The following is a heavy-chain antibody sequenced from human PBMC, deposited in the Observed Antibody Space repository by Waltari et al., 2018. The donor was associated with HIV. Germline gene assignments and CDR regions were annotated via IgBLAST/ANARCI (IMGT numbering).Heavy chain of an antibody. CDR1: GFIFSSYA. V-gene: IGHV3-23*01. J-gene: IGHJ4*02. Sequence: EVQLLESGGDLQQPGGSLRLSCAASGFIFSSYAMSWVRQAPGRGREWVSFINGGTTGTFYAYSVKGRFTISRDSSKNTLYLQMNSLRAEDTAVYYCAKDRSYDSSGYFDYWGEGTLVTVSS. CDR3: AKDRSYDSSGYFDY. D-gene: IGHD3-22*01. CDR2: INGGTTGT.